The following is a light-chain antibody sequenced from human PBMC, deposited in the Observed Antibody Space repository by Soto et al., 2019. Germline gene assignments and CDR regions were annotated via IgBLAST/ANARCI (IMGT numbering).Light chain of an antibody. CDR1: QSISNY. CDR3: QQSYSTLQYT. J-gene: IGKJ2*01. Sequence: DLQMTQSPSSLSASVGDRVTITCRASQSISNYLNWYQQKAGKAPKLLIYAASSLQSGVPSRFSGSGFGTDFTLTISSLQPEDFGTYYCQQSYSTLQYTFGQGTKLEIK. CDR2: AAS. V-gene: IGKV1-39*01.